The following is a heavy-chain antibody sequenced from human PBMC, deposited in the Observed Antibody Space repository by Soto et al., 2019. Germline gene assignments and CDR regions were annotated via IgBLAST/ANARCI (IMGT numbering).Heavy chain of an antibody. V-gene: IGHV5-10-1*01. CDR3: ARRIGQDYYYVMDV. CDR2: IDPSDSYT. J-gene: IGHJ6*02. Sequence: PGESLKISCKGSGYSFTSYWISWVRQMPGKGLEWMGRIDPSDSYTNYSPSFQGHVTISADKSISTAYLQWSSLKASDTAMYYCARRIGQDYYYVMDVRGQRSSVTVSS. CDR1: GYSFTSYW. D-gene: IGHD3-10*01.